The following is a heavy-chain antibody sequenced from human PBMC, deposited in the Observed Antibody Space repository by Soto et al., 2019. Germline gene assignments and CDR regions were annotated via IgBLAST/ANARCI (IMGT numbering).Heavy chain of an antibody. J-gene: IGHJ2*01. CDR1: GGSISSGGYY. CDR2: IYYSGTT. D-gene: IGHD3-10*01. Sequence: QVQLQESGPGLVKPSQTLSLTCAVSGGSISSGGYYWSWIRQHPGKGLEWIGYIYYSGTTYYNPSLKSRITISADTSKNQFSLKLSSVTAADTAVYYCAKALFDSGGWGYFDLWGRGTLVTVSS. V-gene: IGHV4-31*11. CDR3: AKALFDSGGWGYFDL.